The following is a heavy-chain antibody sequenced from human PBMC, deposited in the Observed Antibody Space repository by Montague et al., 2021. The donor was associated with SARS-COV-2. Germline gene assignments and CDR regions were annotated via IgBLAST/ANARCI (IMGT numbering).Heavy chain of an antibody. D-gene: IGHD6-13*01. CDR3: AKISSWYVGDYFDY. Sequence: SLRLSCAASGFTFDDYAMHWVRQAPGKGLEWVSGISWNSGSIGYADSVKGRFTIPRDNAKNSLYLQMNGLRAEDTALYYCAKISSWYVGDYFDYWGQGTLVTVSS. CDR1: GFTFDDYA. J-gene: IGHJ4*02. V-gene: IGHV3-9*01. CDR2: ISWNSGSI.